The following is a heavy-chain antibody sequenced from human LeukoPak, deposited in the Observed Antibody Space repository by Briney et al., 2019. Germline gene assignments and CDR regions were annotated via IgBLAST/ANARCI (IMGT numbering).Heavy chain of an antibody. Sequence: GGSLRLSCAASGFTFSSYAMSWVRQAPGKGLEWVSVISDSGGYTYYADSVKGRFTISRDNSMNTLYLQMNSLRAEDTAVYYCAKAYCSSNRCYFFDYWGQGTLVTVSS. V-gene: IGHV3-23*01. CDR3: AKAYCSSNRCYFFDY. D-gene: IGHD2-2*01. J-gene: IGHJ4*02. CDR2: ISDSGGYT. CDR1: GFTFSSYA.